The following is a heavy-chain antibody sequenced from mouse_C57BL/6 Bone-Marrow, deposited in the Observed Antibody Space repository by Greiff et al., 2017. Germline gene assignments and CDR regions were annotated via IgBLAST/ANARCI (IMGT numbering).Heavy chain of an antibody. Sequence: QVQLKQPGAELVKPGASVKLSCKASGYTFTSYWMHWVKQRPGQGLEWIGMIHLNSGSTNYNEKFKSKATLTVDKSSSTAYMQLSSLTSEDSAVYYCARGVCYDYVYWYCDVWGTGTTVTVSS. CDR3: ARGVCYDYVYWYCDV. CDR1: GYTFTSYW. D-gene: IGHD2-4*01. V-gene: IGHV1-64*01. J-gene: IGHJ1*03. CDR2: IHLNSGST.